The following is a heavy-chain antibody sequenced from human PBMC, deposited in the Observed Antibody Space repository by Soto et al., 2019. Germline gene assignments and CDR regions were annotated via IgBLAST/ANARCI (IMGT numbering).Heavy chain of an antibody. CDR3: ARVGGSKVRGVMDYYSMDV. CDR1: GFTFSSYW. CDR2: INSDGSST. V-gene: IGHV3-74*01. Sequence: GGSLRLSCAASGFTFSSYWMHWVRQAPGKGLVWVSRINSDGSSTSYADSVKGRFTISRDNAKNTLYLQMNSLRAEDTAVYYCARVGGSKVRGVMDYYSMDVWGQGTTVTVSS. J-gene: IGHJ6*02. D-gene: IGHD3-10*01.